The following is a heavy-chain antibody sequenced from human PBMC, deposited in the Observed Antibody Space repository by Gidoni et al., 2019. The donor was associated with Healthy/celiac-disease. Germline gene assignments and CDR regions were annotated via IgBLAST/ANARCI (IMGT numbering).Heavy chain of an antibody. Sequence: QVQLVESGGGVVQPGRSLRLSCAASGFTFSIYGMHWVRQAPGKGLEWVAVISYDGSNKYYADSVKGRFTISRDNSKNTLYLQMNSLRAEDTAVYYCAKDSVVTAIPPYYYYGMDVWGQGTTVTVSS. CDR2: ISYDGSNK. D-gene: IGHD2-21*02. J-gene: IGHJ6*02. CDR3: AKDSVVTAIPPYYYYGMDV. CDR1: GFTFSIYG. V-gene: IGHV3-30*18.